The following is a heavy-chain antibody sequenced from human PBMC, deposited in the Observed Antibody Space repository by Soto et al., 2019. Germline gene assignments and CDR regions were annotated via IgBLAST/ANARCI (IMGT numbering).Heavy chain of an antibody. CDR3: AKEQLAMTVVVADYFDS. Sequence: QVQLVESGGGVVQPGKSLRLSCAASGFTFSTYGIHWVRQAPGKGLEWVALISYDGGSKYYGDSVKGRFIISRDNSHKPVSLQMNSLRADDTAVYFCAKEQLAMTVVVADYFDSWGQGTLVTVSS. V-gene: IGHV3-30*18. D-gene: IGHD3-22*01. J-gene: IGHJ4*02. CDR2: ISYDGGSK. CDR1: GFTFSTYG.